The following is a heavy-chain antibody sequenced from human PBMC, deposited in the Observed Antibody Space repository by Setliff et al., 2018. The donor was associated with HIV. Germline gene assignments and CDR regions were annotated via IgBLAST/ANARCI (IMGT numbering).Heavy chain of an antibody. D-gene: IGHD3-10*01. V-gene: IGHV1-2*06. CDR3: ALPRVFGSFHV. Sequence: ASVKVSCKASGYSFSNYAMNWVRQAPGQGREWIGRISSANGAAEYAPQFQGRVIMTVDPSISTAYLEIARLTSDVAAVYYCALPRVFGSFHVWGQGTMGT. CDR1: GYSFSNYA. CDR2: ISSANGAA. J-gene: IGHJ3*01.